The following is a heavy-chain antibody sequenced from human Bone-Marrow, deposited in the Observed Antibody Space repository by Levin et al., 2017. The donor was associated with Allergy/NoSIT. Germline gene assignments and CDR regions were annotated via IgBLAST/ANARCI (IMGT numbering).Heavy chain of an antibody. CDR2: IIPLSKTT. CDR1: GDPFSSYA. CDR3: AREGYSTNWYYLDY. Sequence: VASVKVSCQGSGDPFSSYAINWVREAPGQGLEWMGSIIPLSKTTNYARKFRDRVTITADASTTIAYMELTSLTSEDTAVYYCAREGYSTNWYYLDYWGQGTLVSVSS. J-gene: IGHJ4*02. D-gene: IGHD2/OR15-2a*01. V-gene: IGHV1-69*13.